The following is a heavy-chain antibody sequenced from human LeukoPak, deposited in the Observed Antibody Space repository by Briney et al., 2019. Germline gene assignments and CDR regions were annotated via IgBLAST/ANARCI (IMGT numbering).Heavy chain of an antibody. CDR1: GFTFSSYA. CDR2: ISGSGGST. V-gene: IGHV3-23*01. D-gene: IGHD2-8*01. Sequence: GGSLRLSCAASGFTFSSYAMSWVRQAPGKGLEWVSAISGSGGSTYYADSVKGRFTISRDNSKNTLYLQMNSLRAEDTAVYYCARDNGEWRLNWFDHWGQGTLVTVSS. CDR3: ARDNGEWRLNWFDH. J-gene: IGHJ5*02.